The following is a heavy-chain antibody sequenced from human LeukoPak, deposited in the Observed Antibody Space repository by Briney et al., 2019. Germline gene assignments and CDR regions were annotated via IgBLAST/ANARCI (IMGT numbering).Heavy chain of an antibody. CDR1: GGSIRSYY. D-gene: IGHD3-22*01. CDR3: ATYYYDSSGYYLGPFDY. Sequence: SETLSLTCTVSGGSIRSYYWSWIRQPPGKGREGIGYIYYSGSTNYNPSLKSRVTISVDTSKNQFSLKLSSVTAADTAVYYCATYYYDSSGYYLGPFDYWGQGTLVTVSS. CDR2: IYYSGST. V-gene: IGHV4-59*08. J-gene: IGHJ4*02.